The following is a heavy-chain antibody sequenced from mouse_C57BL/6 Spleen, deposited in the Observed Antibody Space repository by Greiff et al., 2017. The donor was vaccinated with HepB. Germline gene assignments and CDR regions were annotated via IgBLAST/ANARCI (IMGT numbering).Heavy chain of an antibody. CDR3: ARWEYSCFDY. J-gene: IGHJ2*01. CDR2: IDPGDGDT. V-gene: IGHV1-80*01. Sequence: QVQLQQSGAELVKPGASVKLSCKASGFAFSSYSMNWVKQRPGKGLEWMGQIDPGDGDTNYNGKFKGKGTLTADKSSSTAYMQISSLNSEDTAVYFCARWEYSCFDYWGQGTTLTVSS. CDR1: GFAFSSYS. D-gene: IGHD2-12*01.